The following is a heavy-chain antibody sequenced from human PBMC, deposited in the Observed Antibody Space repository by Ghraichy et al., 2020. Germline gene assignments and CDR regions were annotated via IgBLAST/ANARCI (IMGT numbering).Heavy chain of an antibody. CDR2: MNPNSGNT. CDR3: ARGGYYDFWSGYYYYYYMDV. Sequence: ASVKVSCKASGYTFTSYDINWVRQATGQGLEWMGWMNPNSGNTGYAQKFQGRVTMTRNTSISTAYMELSSLRSEDTAVYYCARGGYYDFWSGYYYYYYMDVWGKGTTVTVSS. CDR1: GYTFTSYD. J-gene: IGHJ6*03. D-gene: IGHD3-3*01. V-gene: IGHV1-8*01.